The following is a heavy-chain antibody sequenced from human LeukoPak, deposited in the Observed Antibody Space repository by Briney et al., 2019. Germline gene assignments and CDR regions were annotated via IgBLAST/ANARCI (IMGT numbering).Heavy chain of an antibody. D-gene: IGHD2-15*01. V-gene: IGHV5-51*01. J-gene: IGHJ3*02. CDR2: IYPGDSDT. CDR3: ARVMKVVLDAFDI. Sequence: GESLKISCKGSGYSFTSYWIGWVRQMPGKGLEWMGIIYPGDSDTRYSPSFQGQVTISADESISTAYLQWSSLKASDTAMYYCARVMKVVLDAFDIWGQGTMVTVSS. CDR1: GYSFTSYW.